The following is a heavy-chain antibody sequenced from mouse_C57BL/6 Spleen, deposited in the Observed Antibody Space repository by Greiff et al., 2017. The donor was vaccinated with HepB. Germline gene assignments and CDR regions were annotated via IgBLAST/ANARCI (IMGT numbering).Heavy chain of an antibody. J-gene: IGHJ1*03. D-gene: IGHD2-4*01. CDR2: INYDGSST. CDR3: ARVYYDYDERYFDV. CDR1: GFTFSDYY. Sequence: EVKVVESEGGLVQPGSSMKLSCTASGFTFSDYYMAWVRQVPEKGLEWVANINYDGSSTYYLDSLKSRFIISRDNAKNILYLQMSSLKSEDTATYYCARVYYDYDERYFDVWGTGTTVTVSS. V-gene: IGHV5-16*01.